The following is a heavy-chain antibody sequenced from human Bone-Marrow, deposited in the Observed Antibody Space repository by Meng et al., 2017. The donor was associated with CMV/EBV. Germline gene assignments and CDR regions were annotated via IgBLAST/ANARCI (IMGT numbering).Heavy chain of an antibody. V-gene: IGHV3-23*03. CDR1: GFTFSSYA. Sequence: GGSLRLSCAASGFTFSSYAMSWVRQALGKGLEWVSVIYSGGSSTYYADSVKGRFTISRDNSKNTLYLQMNSLRAEDTAVYYWAKVRGSGLIWFGEIDYWGQGTLVTVSS. CDR2: IYSGGSST. J-gene: IGHJ4*02. D-gene: IGHD3-10*01. CDR3: AKVRGSGLIWFGEIDY.